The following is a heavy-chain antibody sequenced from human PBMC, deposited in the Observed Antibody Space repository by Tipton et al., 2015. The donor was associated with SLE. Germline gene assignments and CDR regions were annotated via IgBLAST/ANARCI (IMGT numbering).Heavy chain of an antibody. Sequence: TLSLTCSVSGGSISPYYWTWIRQFPGKGLGWIGYIYYSGGTNYNPSLRGRVTMAVDTPNNQFSLKLTSVTAADTALYFCAREPSAAPLYYYMDVWGKGTTVTVSS. V-gene: IGHV4-59*01. CDR3: AREPSAAPLYYYMDV. CDR2: IYYSGGT. J-gene: IGHJ6*03. D-gene: IGHD2-2*01. CDR1: GGSISPYY.